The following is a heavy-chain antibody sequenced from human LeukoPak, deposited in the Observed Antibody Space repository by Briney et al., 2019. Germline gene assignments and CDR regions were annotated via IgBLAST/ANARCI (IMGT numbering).Heavy chain of an antibody. Sequence: GGSLRLSCAASGFTFSRYWMQWVRQAPGKGLVWVARSNSDGSTTSYADSVKGRFTISRDNAKSILYLQMDSLRAEDTAVYHCARESFYAYDIWGQGTTVTVSS. J-gene: IGHJ3*02. CDR2: SNSDGSTT. V-gene: IGHV3-74*01. CDR3: ARESFYAYDI. CDR1: GFTFSRYW.